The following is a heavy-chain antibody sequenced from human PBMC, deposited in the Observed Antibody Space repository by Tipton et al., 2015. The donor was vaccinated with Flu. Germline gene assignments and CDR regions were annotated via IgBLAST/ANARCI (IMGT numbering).Heavy chain of an antibody. V-gene: IGHV4-4*07. J-gene: IGHJ4*02. CDR1: GDSFSSDY. D-gene: IGHD6-13*01. Sequence: GLVKPSETLSLSCIVSGDSFSSDYWSWVRQPAGKGLEWIGRFSGSGETNYNPSLKNRVTMSIDTSKGQFSLKLRSVTAADTAVYYCARLEGSTWEFNYWGQGTLVPVSS. CDR2: FSGSGET. CDR3: ARLEGSTWEFNY.